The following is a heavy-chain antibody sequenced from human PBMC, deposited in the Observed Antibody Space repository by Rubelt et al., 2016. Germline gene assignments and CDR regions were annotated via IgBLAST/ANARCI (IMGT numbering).Heavy chain of an antibody. D-gene: IGHD1-14*01. Sequence: QVQLVQSGGEVKEPGASVKVSCKASGYTFNVYYMHWVRQAPGQGLEWMGRINPDSGGTNYAQKFQGRVTMTRDTSISTAYMQLGNLRSDDTAVYYCAVSYNSQWVWGQGTLVTVSS. CDR3: AVSYNSQWV. V-gene: IGHV1-2*06. CDR2: INPDSGGT. CDR1: GYTFNVYY. J-gene: IGHJ4*02.